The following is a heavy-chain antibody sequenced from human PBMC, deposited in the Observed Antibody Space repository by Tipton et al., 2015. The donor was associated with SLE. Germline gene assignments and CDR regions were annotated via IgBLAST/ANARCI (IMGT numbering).Heavy chain of an antibody. CDR3: ARDGNGYCSGGICYDYFDF. CDR2: IYTTGST. CDR1: GGSFTSGTYY. J-gene: IGHJ4*02. D-gene: IGHD2-15*01. Sequence: TLSLTCTVSGGSFTSGTYYWSWIRQPAGKGLEWIGRIYTTGSTNYNPSLKSRVAMSVDTSKNQFSLKLSSVTAADTAIYYCARDGNGYCSGGICYDYFDFWGQGTLVTVSS. V-gene: IGHV4-61*02.